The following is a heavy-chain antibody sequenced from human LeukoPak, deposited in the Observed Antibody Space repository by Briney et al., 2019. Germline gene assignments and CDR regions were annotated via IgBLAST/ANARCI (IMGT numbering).Heavy chain of an antibody. V-gene: IGHV4-31*03. J-gene: IGHJ4*02. CDR1: GGSISSGGYY. Sequence: PSETLSLTCTVSGGSISSGGYYWSWIRQHPGKGLEWIGYIYYSGSTYYNPSLKSRVTISVDTSKNQFSLKLSSVTAADTAVYYCARLIRTGPAVVEGFRYLDYWGQGTLVTVSS. CDR2: IYYSGST. CDR3: ARLIRTGPAVVEGFRYLDY. D-gene: IGHD2-15*01.